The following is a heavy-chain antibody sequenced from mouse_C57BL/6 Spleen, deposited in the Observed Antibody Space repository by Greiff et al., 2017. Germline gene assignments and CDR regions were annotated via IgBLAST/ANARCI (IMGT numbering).Heavy chain of an antibody. Sequence: VQLQESGAELVKPGASVKLSCKASGYTFTSYWMHWVKQRPGQGLEWIGMIHPNSGSTNYNEKFKSKATLTVDKSSSTAYMQLSSLTSEDSAVYYCATYSHYFDYWGQGTTLTVSS. D-gene: IGHD2-12*01. CDR2: IHPNSGST. CDR3: ATYSHYFDY. V-gene: IGHV1-64*01. J-gene: IGHJ2*01. CDR1: GYTFTSYW.